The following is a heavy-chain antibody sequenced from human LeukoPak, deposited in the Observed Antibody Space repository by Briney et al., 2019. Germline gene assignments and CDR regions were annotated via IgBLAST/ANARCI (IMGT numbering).Heavy chain of an antibody. D-gene: IGHD2-21*01. Sequence: GGSLRLSCVASGFTFSNYWMSWVRQAPGKGLEWVANIKQDGSEKYYVDSVKGRFTISRDNAKKSLYLQMNSLRAEDTAVYYCARSAYPGAFDVWGQGTMVTVSS. CDR1: GFTFSNYW. CDR2: IKQDGSEK. V-gene: IGHV3-7*01. J-gene: IGHJ3*01. CDR3: ARSAYPGAFDV.